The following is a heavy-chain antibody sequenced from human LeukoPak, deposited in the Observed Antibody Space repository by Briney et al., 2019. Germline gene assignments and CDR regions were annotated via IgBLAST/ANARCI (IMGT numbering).Heavy chain of an antibody. CDR1: GFTFSSYA. CDR2: ISGSGGST. D-gene: IGHD3-10*01. V-gene: IGHV3-23*01. Sequence: PGGSLRLSCAASGFTFSSYAMSWVRQAPGKGLEWVSAISGSGGSTYYADSVKGRFTISRDNSKNTLYLQMNSLRAEDTAVYYCAKSLLLWFGESDFDYWGQGTLVTVSS. CDR3: AKSLLLWFGESDFDY. J-gene: IGHJ4*02.